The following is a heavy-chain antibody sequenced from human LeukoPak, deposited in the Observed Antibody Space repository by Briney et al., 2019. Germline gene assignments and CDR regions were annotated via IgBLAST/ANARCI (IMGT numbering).Heavy chain of an antibody. V-gene: IGHV4-59*01. CDR1: GGSISGYY. D-gene: IGHD2-8*01. Sequence: SETLSLTCTVSGGSISGYYWSWIRQLPGKRLEWIGCIYYSGSTNYNPSLKSRVTISVDTSKNQFSLKLSSVTAADTAVYYCAREVMVYTIPLNYYYMDVWGRGTTVTVSS. CDR2: IYYSGST. CDR3: AREVMVYTIPLNYYYMDV. J-gene: IGHJ6*03.